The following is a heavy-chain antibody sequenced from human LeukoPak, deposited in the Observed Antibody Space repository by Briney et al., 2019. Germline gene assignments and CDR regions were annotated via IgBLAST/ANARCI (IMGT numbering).Heavy chain of an antibody. V-gene: IGHV3-23*01. CDR1: GVTFSSYA. CDR3: ARKGIGSSRYQNMDV. CDR2: ISIDGGRT. Sequence: GRSLRLSCAASGVTFSSYARSWFRQAPGKGPEWVSTISIDGGRTYYADSVKGRFTVSRHTSKNTLYLQMNSLRAEDTAVYYSARKGIGSSRYQNMDVWGKGTTVTVSS. J-gene: IGHJ6*03. D-gene: IGHD6-25*01.